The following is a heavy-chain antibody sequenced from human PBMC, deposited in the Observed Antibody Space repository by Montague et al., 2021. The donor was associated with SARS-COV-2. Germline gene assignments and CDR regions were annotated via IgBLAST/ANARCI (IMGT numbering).Heavy chain of an antibody. D-gene: IGHD3-10*01. V-gene: IGHV4-39*07. Sequence: SETLSLTCTVSGGSISSGGYYWNWIRQPPGKGLEWIGEINHSGSTNYNPSLKSRVTMSVDTSKNQFSLKLSSVTAADTAVYYCARGARQGYGFRLGSFDYWGQGTLVTVSS. CDR3: ARGARQGYGFRLGSFDY. J-gene: IGHJ4*02. CDR2: INHSGST. CDR1: GGSISSGGYY.